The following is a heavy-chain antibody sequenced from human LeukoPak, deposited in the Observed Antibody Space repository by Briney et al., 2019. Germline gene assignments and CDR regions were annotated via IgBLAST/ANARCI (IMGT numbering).Heavy chain of an antibody. J-gene: IGHJ1*01. D-gene: IGHD6-19*01. V-gene: IGHV1-2*02. CDR2: INPNSGGT. CDR1: GYTFTGYD. CDR3: ARGAVAGRPYGGYFQH. Sequence: GASVKVSCKASGYTFTGYDMHWVREDPGQGLEWMGWINPNSGGTNYAQKFQGRVTMTRDTSISTAYMELSRLRSDDTAVYYCARGAVAGRPYGGYFQHWGQGTLATVSS.